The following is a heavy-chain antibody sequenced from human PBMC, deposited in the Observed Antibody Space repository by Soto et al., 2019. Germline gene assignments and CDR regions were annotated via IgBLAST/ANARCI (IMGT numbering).Heavy chain of an antibody. D-gene: IGHD2-15*01. CDR2: ISYDGARK. J-gene: IGHJ6*02. V-gene: IGHV3-30-3*01. CDR3: SRGDREDTAVVIGARPGEYGMDV. Sequence: QVQLVESGGGVVQPGRSLRLSCAASGFTFSIYAMHWVRQAPGKGLEWVAVISYDGARKAYANSVKGRFTISRDTSKNTWYLQMTSLRVEDTAAYYCSRGDREDTAVVIGARPGEYGMDVWGRGTTVTVSS. CDR1: GFTFSIYA.